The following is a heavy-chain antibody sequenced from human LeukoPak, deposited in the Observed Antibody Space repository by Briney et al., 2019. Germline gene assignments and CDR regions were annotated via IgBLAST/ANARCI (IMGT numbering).Heavy chain of an antibody. CDR2: ISYDGSNE. Sequence: PGRSLRLSCAASGFTFSSYGMHWVRQAPGKGLEWVAVISYDGSNEYYADSVKGRFTISRDNSKNTLYLQMNSLRAEDTAVYYCAKDYYDSSGLAWDWGQGTLVTVPS. CDR1: GFTFSSYG. V-gene: IGHV3-30*18. D-gene: IGHD3-22*01. CDR3: AKDYYDSSGLAWD. J-gene: IGHJ4*02.